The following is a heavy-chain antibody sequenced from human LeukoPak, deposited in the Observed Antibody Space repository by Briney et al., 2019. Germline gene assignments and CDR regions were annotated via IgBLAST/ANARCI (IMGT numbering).Heavy chain of an antibody. V-gene: IGHV4-30-4*01. D-gene: IGHD3-16*01. CDR1: GGSMSSGDYY. J-gene: IGHJ4*02. CDR2: IYYSGST. CDR3: ARDRGPRLGVDY. Sequence: PSETLSLTCTVSGGSMSSGDYYWSWIRQPPGKGLEWIGYIYYSGSTYYNPSLKSRVTISVDTSKNQFSLKLSSVTAADTAVYYCARDRGPRLGVDYWGQGTLVTVSS.